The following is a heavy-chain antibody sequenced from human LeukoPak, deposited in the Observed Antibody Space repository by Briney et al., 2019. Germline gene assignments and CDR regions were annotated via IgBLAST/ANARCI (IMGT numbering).Heavy chain of an antibody. D-gene: IGHD5-18*01. Sequence: PSETLSLTCAVYGGSFSGYYWSWIRQPPGKGLEWIGEINHSGSTNYNPSLKSRVTISVDTSKNQFSLKLSSVTAADTAVYYCARLRLIPWYSYGTTLSAFDIWGQGTMVTVSS. CDR2: INHSGST. J-gene: IGHJ3*02. CDR3: ARLRLIPWYSYGTTLSAFDI. CDR1: GGSFSGYY. V-gene: IGHV4-34*01.